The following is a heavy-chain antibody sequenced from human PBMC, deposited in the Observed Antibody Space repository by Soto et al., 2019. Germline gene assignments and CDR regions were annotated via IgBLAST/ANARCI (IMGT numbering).Heavy chain of an antibody. CDR1: GGSIDSGAFS. CDR2: VTHSGTA. J-gene: IGHJ4*02. V-gene: IGHV4-30-2*01. Sequence: SETLSLTCAVSGGSIDSGAFSVMWIRQPPGKGLEWIGYVTHSGTAYSIPSLNGRLTLSVDSSQTQFSLKLTSVTAADSAFYYCARIHWAQSSLDYWGRGILVTVSS. CDR3: ARIHWAQSSLDY. D-gene: IGHD6-19*01.